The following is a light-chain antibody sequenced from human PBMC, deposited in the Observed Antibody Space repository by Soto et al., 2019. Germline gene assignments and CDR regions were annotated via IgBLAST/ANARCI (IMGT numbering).Light chain of an antibody. CDR3: QQYGRSPFT. J-gene: IGKJ3*01. CDR2: GAS. CDR1: QRVSSNY. Sequence: EIVMTQSPGTLSLSPGETATLSCRASQRVSSNYVAGFHQKPGQAPKLLLYGASSRATGVPDRFSASGSGTDFTLTITRLEPEAFAVYYCQQYGRSPFTFGPGTKVDIK. V-gene: IGKV3-20*01.